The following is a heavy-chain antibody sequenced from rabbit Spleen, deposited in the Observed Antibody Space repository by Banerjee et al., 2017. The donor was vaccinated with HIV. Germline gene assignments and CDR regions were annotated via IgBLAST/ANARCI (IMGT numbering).Heavy chain of an antibody. Sequence: QSLEESGGDLVKPEGSLTLTCTVSGIDFSSCYLDSMCWVRQAPGKGLEWIACIGAGSGTTYYASWAKGRFTISKTSSTTVTLQMTSLTAADTATYFCARDPNGSFRMVFNLWGPGTLVTV. D-gene: IGHD5-1*01. J-gene: IGHJ4*01. V-gene: IGHV1S40*01. CDR1: GIDFSSCYLDS. CDR3: ARDPNGSFRMVFNL. CDR2: IGAGSGTT.